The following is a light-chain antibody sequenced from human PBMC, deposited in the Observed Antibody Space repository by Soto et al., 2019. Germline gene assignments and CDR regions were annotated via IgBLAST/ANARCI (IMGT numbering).Light chain of an antibody. Sequence: EIVLTQSPASLSLSPGERATLSCRASQSVGNKLAWYQQKPGQAPRLVIYNASTRAIGIPARFSGSGSGTVFNLTISSLETEDFAVYFYQQLSDWPPLVTFGGGTKVEI. CDR3: QQLSDWPPLVT. CDR1: QSVGNK. V-gene: IGKV3-11*01. J-gene: IGKJ4*01. CDR2: NAS.